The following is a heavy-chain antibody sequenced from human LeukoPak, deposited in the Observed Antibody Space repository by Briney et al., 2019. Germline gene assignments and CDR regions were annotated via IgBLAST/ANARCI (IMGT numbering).Heavy chain of an antibody. CDR1: GFTFSSYG. V-gene: IGHV3-23*01. D-gene: IGHD3-10*01. CDR3: EKVRFGVTARYYFDY. J-gene: IGHJ4*02. Sequence: WSLRLSCAASGFTFSSYGMSWVRQARGKGLEWVSVISGSGASTYYADSVKGRFTISRDNSKNTLYLQMNSLRAEDTAVYYCEKVRFGVTARYYFDYWGQGTLVTVSS. CDR2: ISGSGAST.